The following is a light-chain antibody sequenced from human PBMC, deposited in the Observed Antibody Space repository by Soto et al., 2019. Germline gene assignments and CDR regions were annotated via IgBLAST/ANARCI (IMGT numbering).Light chain of an antibody. CDR1: QGVANY. V-gene: IGKV1-9*01. CDR2: AAS. J-gene: IGKJ4*01. CDR3: QQLNSCTLT. Sequence: DIQMTQSPSSRSASVGDRVTITCRASQGVANYFAWYKQTPGKAPKLLIYAASTLQGGVPSLFSGSGAGTEFTRTISSLQPEDFATAYCQQLNSCTLTFGGGTKVDIK.